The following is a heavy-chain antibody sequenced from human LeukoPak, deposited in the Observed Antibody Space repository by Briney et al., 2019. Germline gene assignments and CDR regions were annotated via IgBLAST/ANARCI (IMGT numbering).Heavy chain of an antibody. V-gene: IGHV3-30*02. J-gene: IGHJ4*02. CDR1: GFTFSSYG. CDR3: ANQGQGATVFDY. CDR2: IRYDGSKK. D-gene: IGHD1-26*01. Sequence: GGALRLSCAASGFTFSSYGMHWVRQAPGKGLEWVAFIRYDGSKKYYADSVKGRCTISRDNSKNTLYLQMNSLRAEDTAVYYCANQGQGATVFDYWGQGTLVTVSS.